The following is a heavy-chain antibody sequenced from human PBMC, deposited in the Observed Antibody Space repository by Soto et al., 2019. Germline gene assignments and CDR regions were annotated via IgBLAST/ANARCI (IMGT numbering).Heavy chain of an antibody. V-gene: IGHV1-3*01. Sequence: QVQLVQSGAEVKKPGASVKVSCKASGYTFTSYAMHWVRQAPGQRLEWMGWINAGNGNTKYSQKFQGRVTITRDTSASTAYMELSSLRSEDTAVYYCATVEIAAAIFDYWGQGTLVTVSS. CDR2: INAGNGNT. D-gene: IGHD6-13*01. CDR1: GYTFTSYA. CDR3: ATVEIAAAIFDY. J-gene: IGHJ4*02.